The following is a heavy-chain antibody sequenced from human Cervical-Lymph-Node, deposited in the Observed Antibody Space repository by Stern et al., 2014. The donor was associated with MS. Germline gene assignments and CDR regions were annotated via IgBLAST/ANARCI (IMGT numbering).Heavy chain of an antibody. D-gene: IGHD3-3*01. CDR1: GYTFTSYA. CDR2: INAGNGNT. Sequence: VQLVESGAEVKKPGASVKVSCKASGYTFTSYAMHWVRQAPGQRLEWMGWINAGNGNTKYSQKFQGRVTITRDTSASTAYMELSSLRSEDTAVYYCARDTGFGIDPVFDYWGQGTLVTVSS. J-gene: IGHJ4*02. CDR3: ARDTGFGIDPVFDY. V-gene: IGHV1-3*01.